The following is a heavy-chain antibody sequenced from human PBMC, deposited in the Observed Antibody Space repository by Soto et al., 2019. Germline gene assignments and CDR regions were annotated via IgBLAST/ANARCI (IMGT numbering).Heavy chain of an antibody. CDR2: MNPNSGNT. D-gene: IGHD3-16*02. CDR1: GYTFTSYY. J-gene: IGHJ6*02. Sequence: ASVKVSCKASGYTFTSYYFNWVLQPTGQGLEWMGWMNPNSGNTDFAQKFQGRVTMTRETSISTAYMELSSLRSEDTAVYYCARPHDYNCGGYRTIQSYAMDVWGQGTAVTVSS. V-gene: IGHV1-8*01. CDR3: ARPHDYNCGGYRTIQSYAMDV.